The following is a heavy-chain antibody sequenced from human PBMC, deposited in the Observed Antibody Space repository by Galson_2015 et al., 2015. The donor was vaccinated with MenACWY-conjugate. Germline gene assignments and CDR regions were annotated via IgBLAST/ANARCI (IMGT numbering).Heavy chain of an antibody. Sequence: CAISGDSVSSNSAAWNWIRQSPSRGFEWLGRTYYRSQWHYDYAVSVKGRMTINPATSKNEISLQLHSVTSEDTAVYYCAREGSSRYHSDYFCCASWGQGTLVTVSS. CDR3: AREGSSRYHSDYFCCAS. CDR1: GDSVSSNSAA. V-gene: IGHV6-1*01. J-gene: IGHJ5*02. D-gene: IGHD3-22*01. CDR2: TYYRSQWHY.